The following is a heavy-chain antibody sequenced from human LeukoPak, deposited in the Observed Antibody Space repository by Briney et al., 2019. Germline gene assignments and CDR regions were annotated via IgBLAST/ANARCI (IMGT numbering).Heavy chain of an antibody. CDR3: ARVGYSSYGMDA. CDR1: GYSFTNTW. D-gene: IGHD3-22*01. Sequence: GESLKISCKGSGYSFTNTWIAWVRQMPGKGLEWMGSIFPADSDTRNSPSFRGQVTISADKSTSTAYLQWSSLKASDTAIYYCARVGYSSYGMDAWGKGTTVTVSS. J-gene: IGHJ6*03. CDR2: IFPADSDT. V-gene: IGHV5-51*01.